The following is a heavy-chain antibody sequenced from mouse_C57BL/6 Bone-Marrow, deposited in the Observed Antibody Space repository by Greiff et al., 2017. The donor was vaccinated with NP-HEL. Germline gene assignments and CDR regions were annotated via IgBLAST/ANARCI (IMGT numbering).Heavy chain of an antibody. J-gene: IGHJ4*01. CDR3: ARDRGYYYAMDY. V-gene: IGHV7-1*01. Sequence: EVQLVESGGGLVQSGRSLRLSCATSGFTFSDFYMEWVRQAPGKGLEWIAASRNKANDYTTEYSASVKGRFIVSRDTSQSILYLQMNALRAEDTAIYYCARDRGYYYAMDYWGQGTSVTVSS. CDR1: GFTFSDFY. CDR2: SRNKANDYTT.